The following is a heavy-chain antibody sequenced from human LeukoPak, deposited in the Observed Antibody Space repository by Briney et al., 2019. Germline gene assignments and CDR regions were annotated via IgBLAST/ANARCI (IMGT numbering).Heavy chain of an antibody. D-gene: IGHD3-3*01. CDR1: GGTFSSYA. CDR3: ASSYDFWSGYFTLFY. CDR2: IIPIFGTA. Sequence: ASVKVSCKASGGTFSSYAISWVRQAPGQGLEWMGGIIPIFGTANYAQKFQGRVTITADESTSTAYMELSSLRSEDTAVYYCASSYDFWSGYFTLFYWGQGTLVTASS. J-gene: IGHJ4*02. V-gene: IGHV1-69*01.